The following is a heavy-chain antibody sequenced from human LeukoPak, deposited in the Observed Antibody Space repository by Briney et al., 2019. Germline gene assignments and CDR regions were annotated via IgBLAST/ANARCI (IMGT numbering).Heavy chain of an antibody. D-gene: IGHD6-13*01. CDR2: IYYSGST. Sequence: PSETLSLTCTVSGGSISSYYWSWIRQPPGKGLEWIGDIYYSGSTNYNPSLKSRVTISVDTSKNQFSLKLSSVTAADTAVYYCARDNGSSEWAWFDPWGQGTLVTVSS. V-gene: IGHV4-59*01. CDR3: ARDNGSSEWAWFDP. CDR1: GGSISSYY. J-gene: IGHJ5*02.